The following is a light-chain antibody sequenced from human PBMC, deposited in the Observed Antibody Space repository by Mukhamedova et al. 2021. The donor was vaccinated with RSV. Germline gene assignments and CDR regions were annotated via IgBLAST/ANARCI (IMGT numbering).Light chain of an antibody. V-gene: IGKV3-15*01. CDR2: DAS. J-gene: IGKJ2*01. CDR3: QQYKNWTYA. Sequence: GERATLSCGASQSVSSNLAWYQQRPGQAPRLLIYDASTRATGIPARFSGSGSGTEFTLTISSLQAEDRATYYCQQYKNWTYAFGQ. CDR1: QSVSSN.